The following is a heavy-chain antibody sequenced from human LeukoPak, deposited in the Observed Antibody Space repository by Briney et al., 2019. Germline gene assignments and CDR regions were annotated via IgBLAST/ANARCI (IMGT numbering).Heavy chain of an antibody. J-gene: IGHJ4*02. CDR1: GFTVISNY. V-gene: IGHV3-53*01. D-gene: IGHD5-24*01. CDR2: IYSGGNT. CDR3: AKDPQRWLQPTYYFDY. Sequence: PGGSLRLSCAASGFTVISNYMSWVRQAPGKGLEWVSVIYSGGNTYYADSVEGRFTISRDNSKNTLYLQMKTLKAEDTAVYYCAKDPQRWLQPTYYFDYWGQGTLVTVSS.